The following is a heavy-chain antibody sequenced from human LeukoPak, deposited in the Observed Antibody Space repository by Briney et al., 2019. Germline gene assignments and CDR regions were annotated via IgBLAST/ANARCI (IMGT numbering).Heavy chain of an antibody. CDR1: GGSFSGYY. CDR2: INHSGST. CDR3: ARERDSGTDY. J-gene: IGHJ4*02. Sequence: PSETLSLTCAVYGGSFSGYYWSWIRQPPGKGLEWIGEINHSGSTNYNPSLKSQVTISVDTSKNQFSLKLSSVTAADTAVYYCARERDSGTDYWGQGTLVTVSS. D-gene: IGHD1-26*01. V-gene: IGHV4-34*01.